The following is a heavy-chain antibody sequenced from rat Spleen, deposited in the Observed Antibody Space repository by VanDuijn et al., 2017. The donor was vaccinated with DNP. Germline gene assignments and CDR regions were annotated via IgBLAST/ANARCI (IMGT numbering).Heavy chain of an antibody. CDR1: GFTFSNYY. V-gene: IGHV5-25*01. CDR3: AISRGDYFDY. J-gene: IGHJ2*01. D-gene: IGHD3-8*01. Sequence: EVQLVESGGGLVQPGRSMKLSCAASGFTFSNYYMAWVRQAPTKGLEWVASISGGGGNTYYRDSVKGRFTISRDNAKSTLYLQMDSLRSEDTATYYCAISRGDYFDYWGQGVMVTVSS. CDR2: ISGGGGNT.